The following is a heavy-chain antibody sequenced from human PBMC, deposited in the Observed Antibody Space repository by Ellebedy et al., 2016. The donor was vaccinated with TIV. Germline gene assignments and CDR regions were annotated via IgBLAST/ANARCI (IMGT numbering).Heavy chain of an antibody. V-gene: IGHV3-30-3*01. CDR3: ARDLDKSSGWYGGAAY. J-gene: IGHJ4*02. CDR1: GFTFDTYA. Sequence: PGGSLRLSCVASGFTFDTYAMYWARQSPGKGLEWVAVISHDGSSQYYADSVKGRFTVSRENSMTTVYLEMNRLRAEDTALYYCARDLDKSSGWYGGAAYWGQGTQVTVSS. D-gene: IGHD6-19*01. CDR2: ISHDGSSQ.